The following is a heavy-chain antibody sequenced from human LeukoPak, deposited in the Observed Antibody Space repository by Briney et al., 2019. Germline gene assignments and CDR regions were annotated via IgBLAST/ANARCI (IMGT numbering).Heavy chain of an antibody. CDR3: AKDGGLWVSAHWGDS. D-gene: IGHD7-27*01. V-gene: IGHV3-23*01. J-gene: IGHJ4*02. Sequence: PGGSLRLSCTASGFTFTGYAMSWVRQAPGKGLEWVSTTTTSDGNTYYADSVKGRFTVSRDNSKNTLFLQMNSLRAEDTAVYYCAKDGGLWVSAHWGDSWGQGTLVTVSS. CDR2: TTTSDGNT. CDR1: GFTFTGYA.